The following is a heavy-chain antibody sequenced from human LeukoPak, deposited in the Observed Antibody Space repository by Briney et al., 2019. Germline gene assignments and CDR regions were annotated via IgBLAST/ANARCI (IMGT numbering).Heavy chain of an antibody. D-gene: IGHD3-22*01. CDR1: GFTFSNYA. J-gene: IGHJ5*02. CDR2: IVGTGGST. Sequence: GASLRLSCAASGFTFSNYAMSWVRQAPGKGLEWVSAIVGTGGSTYYADSVKGRFTISRDNSKNTLYLQMNSLRAEDTAVYYCAKDPMIVVVITFFDPWGQGTLVTVSS. CDR3: AKDPMIVVVITFFDP. V-gene: IGHV3-23*01.